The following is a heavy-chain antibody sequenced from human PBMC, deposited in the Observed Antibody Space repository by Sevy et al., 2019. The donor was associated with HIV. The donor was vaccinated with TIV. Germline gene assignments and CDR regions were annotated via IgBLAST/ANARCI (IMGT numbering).Heavy chain of an antibody. V-gene: IGHV3-30*18. Sequence: GGSLILSCAASGFTFSRYGMHWVRQAPGKGLEWVALISYDGSTKYYAESVKGRFTISRDNSKNTLYLQMSSLRAEDTAVFYCAKDPTLYASGSYQDYWGQGTLVTVSS. CDR3: AKDPTLYASGSYQDY. J-gene: IGHJ4*02. CDR2: ISYDGSTK. D-gene: IGHD3-10*01. CDR1: GFTFSRYG.